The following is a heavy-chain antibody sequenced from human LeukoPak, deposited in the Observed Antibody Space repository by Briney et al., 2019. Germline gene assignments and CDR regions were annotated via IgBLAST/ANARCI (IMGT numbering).Heavy chain of an antibody. J-gene: IGHJ5*02. CDR1: GGSISSGSCY. CDR3: SRVYCGGDCYQFDP. V-gene: IGHV4-61*02. CDR2: IYTSGST. D-gene: IGHD2-21*02. Sequence: SQTLSLTCTVSGGSISSGSCYWNWIRQPAGKGLEWIGRIYTSGSTNYNPSLKSRVTISVDTSKNQFSLKLSSVTAADTAVYYCSRVYCGGDCYQFDPWGQGTLVTVSS.